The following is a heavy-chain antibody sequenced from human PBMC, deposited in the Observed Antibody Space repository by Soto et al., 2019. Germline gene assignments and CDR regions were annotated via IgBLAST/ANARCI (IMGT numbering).Heavy chain of an antibody. CDR2: MTPNSGNT. Sequence: QVQLVQSGAEVKKPGASVKVSCKASGYTFTSYDINWMRQATGQGLEWMGWMTPNSGNTGYAQKFQGRVTMTRDTSTSTAYMELSSVTHEDTAVYYCARNKWGPGDFDYWGHGTLVTVSS. V-gene: IGHV1-8*01. CDR3: ARNKWGPGDFDY. D-gene: IGHD7-27*01. J-gene: IGHJ4*01. CDR1: GYTFTSYD.